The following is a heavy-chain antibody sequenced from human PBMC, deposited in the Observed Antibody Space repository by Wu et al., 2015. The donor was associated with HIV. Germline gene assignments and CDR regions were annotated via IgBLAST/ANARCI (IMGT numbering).Heavy chain of an antibody. D-gene: IGHD3-10*01. CDR1: GGTFSSYA. V-gene: IGHV1-69*05. CDR2: IIPIFGTA. J-gene: IGHJ6*01. Sequence: QVQLVQSGAEVKKPGSSVKVSCKASGGTFSSYAISWVRQAPGQGLEWMGGIIPIFGTANYAQKFQGRVTITSDTSIGIAYMELTSLRSEDTALYYCARAVTVGGFGGGGYYYYYSGRRGDKGPRSPSP. CDR3: ARAVTVGGFGGGGYYYYYSGRR.